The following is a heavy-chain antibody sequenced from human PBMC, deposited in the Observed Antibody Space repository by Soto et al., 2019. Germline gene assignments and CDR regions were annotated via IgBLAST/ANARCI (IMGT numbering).Heavy chain of an antibody. D-gene: IGHD3-10*01. CDR1: GFTFSNSA. V-gene: IGHV3-23*01. Sequence: EVQLLESGGGLVQPGGSLRLSCAASGFTFSNSAITWVRQAPGKGLEWVSIISGDGGGTHYADSVKGRFTISRDNSKNTLCLQMNSLRTEDTAVYYCAKIKTFGAACGYFSGLDVWGQGTTVTVSS. CDR3: AKIKTFGAACGYFSGLDV. J-gene: IGHJ6*02. CDR2: ISGDGGGT.